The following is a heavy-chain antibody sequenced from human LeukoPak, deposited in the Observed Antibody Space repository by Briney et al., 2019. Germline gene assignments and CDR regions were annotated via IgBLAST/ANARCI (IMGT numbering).Heavy chain of an antibody. CDR3: ARDGGRKDDY. V-gene: IGHV3-7*01. J-gene: IGHJ4*02. CDR2: IQQDGSEK. D-gene: IGHD2-15*01. Sequence: GGSLRLSFTASGFTFSSYWMTWVRQAPGKGLEWVANIQQDGSEKYYVDSVKGRFTISRDNAKNSLYLQMNSLRAEDTAVYYCARDGGRKDDYWGPGTLVTVSS. CDR1: GFTFSSYW.